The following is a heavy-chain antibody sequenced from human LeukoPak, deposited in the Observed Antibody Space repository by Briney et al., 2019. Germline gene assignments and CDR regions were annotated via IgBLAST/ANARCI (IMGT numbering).Heavy chain of an antibody. CDR1: GFTFSSYW. D-gene: IGHD4-11*01. V-gene: IGHV3-74*01. Sequence: GGSLRLSCAASGFTFSSYWMHWVRHAPGKGLVWVSRINSDGSSTSYADSVKGRFTISRDNAKNTLYLQMNSLRAEDTAVYYCASLATVTTPPPWGQGTLVTVSS. J-gene: IGHJ5*02. CDR2: INSDGSST. CDR3: ASLATVTTPPP.